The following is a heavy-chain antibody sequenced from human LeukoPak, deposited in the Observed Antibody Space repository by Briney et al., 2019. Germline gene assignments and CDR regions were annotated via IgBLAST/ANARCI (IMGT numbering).Heavy chain of an antibody. D-gene: IGHD2-21*02. CDR3: AKSDGGGDCHLLDG. V-gene: IGHV3-23*01. J-gene: IGHJ4*01. CDR2: IGGSGGSI. CDR1: GFTFSSYA. Sequence: GGSLRLSCAASGFTFSSYAMSWVRQAPGKGLEWVSHIGGSGGSIYYADSVKGRFTISRDNSKNKVYLQMNSLRAEDTAVYYCAKSDGGGDCHLLDGWGQGTLVTVSS.